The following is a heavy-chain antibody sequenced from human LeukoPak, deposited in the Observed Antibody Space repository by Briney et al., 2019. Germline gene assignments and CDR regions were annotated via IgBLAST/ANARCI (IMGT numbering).Heavy chain of an antibody. CDR3: ARSNDDYYYYMDV. CDR1: GYTFTSYD. Sequence: SVKVSCKASGYTFTSYDINWVRQATGQGLEWMGWMNPNSGNTGYAQKFLGRVTITRNTSISTAYMELSSLRSEDTAVYYCARSNDDYYYYMDVWGKGTTVTVSS. CDR2: MNPNSGNT. J-gene: IGHJ6*03. D-gene: IGHD2-8*01. V-gene: IGHV1-8*03.